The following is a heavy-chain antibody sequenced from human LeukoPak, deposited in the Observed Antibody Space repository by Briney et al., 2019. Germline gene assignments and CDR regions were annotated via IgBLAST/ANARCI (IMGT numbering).Heavy chain of an antibody. V-gene: IGHV4-61*02. CDR1: GDSISSRDYY. J-gene: IGHJ4*02. CDR2: ISAGVST. D-gene: IGHD6-13*01. Sequence: PSETLSLTCTVSGDSISSRDYYWTWIRQPAGKGLEWIGRISAGVSTNDNPSLKNRVTISVDTAKNQFSLNLTSVTAADTAVYYCARIDSSNWYDSRGYFDYWGQGTLVTVSS. CDR3: ARIDSSNWYDSRGYFDY.